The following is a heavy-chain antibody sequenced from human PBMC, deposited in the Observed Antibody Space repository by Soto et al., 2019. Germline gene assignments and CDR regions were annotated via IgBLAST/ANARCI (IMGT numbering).Heavy chain of an antibody. CDR1: GFSFSSFG. D-gene: IGHD6-19*01. V-gene: IGHV3-30*18. CDR3: AKGSGQWPNYFDY. Sequence: PGGSLRLSCSASGFSFSSFGMHWVRQAPGKGLEWVAVISYDATNKYYADSVKGRFTISRDNSKNTLYLELNSLRAEDTAFYYCAKGSGQWPNYFDYWGQGTLVTVSS. J-gene: IGHJ4*02. CDR2: ISYDATNK.